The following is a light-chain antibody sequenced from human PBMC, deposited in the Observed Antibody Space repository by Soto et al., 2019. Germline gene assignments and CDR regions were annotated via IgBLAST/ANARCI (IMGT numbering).Light chain of an antibody. V-gene: IGKV1-5*01. CDR3: QQSYNTPWT. CDR2: DAS. J-gene: IGKJ1*01. Sequence: DIQMTQSPSTLYASVGDRVTITCRASQTISSWLAWYRQKPGKAPDLLIYDASKLQSGVPARISGRGSGTEFTLTISSLQPEDCATYYCQQSYNTPWTFGQGTKVDIK. CDR1: QTISSW.